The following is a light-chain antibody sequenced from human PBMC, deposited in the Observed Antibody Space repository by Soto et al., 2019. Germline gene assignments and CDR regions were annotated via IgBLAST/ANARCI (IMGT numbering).Light chain of an antibody. J-gene: IGLJ1*01. CDR2: EVS. V-gene: IGLV2-14*01. Sequence: QSALTQPASVSGSPGQSITISCTGTSSDVGGYNYVSWYQQHPGKAPKLMIYEVSNRPSGVSNRFSGSKSGNTASLTISGLQAKDEADYYCSSYKSSSAYVFGTGTKVTLL. CDR3: SSYKSSSAYV. CDR1: SSDVGGYNY.